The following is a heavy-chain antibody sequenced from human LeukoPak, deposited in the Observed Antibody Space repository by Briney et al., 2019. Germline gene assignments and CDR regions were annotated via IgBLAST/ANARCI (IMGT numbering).Heavy chain of an antibody. CDR2: VSGSGANT. V-gene: IGHV3-23*01. D-gene: IGHD4-23*01. J-gene: IGHJ4*02. CDR1: GFTFSSYA. CDR3: AKPQRKLRYFDY. Sequence: PGGSLRLSCAASGFTFSSYAMSWVRQAPGKGLEWVSAVSGSGANTFYADSVKGRFTISRDNSKNTLYLQMNSLRAEDTAIYYCAKPQRKLRYFDYWGQGTLVTVSS.